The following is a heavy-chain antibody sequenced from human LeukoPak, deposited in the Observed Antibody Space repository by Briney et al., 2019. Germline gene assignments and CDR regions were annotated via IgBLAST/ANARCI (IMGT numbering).Heavy chain of an antibody. D-gene: IGHD3-22*01. V-gene: IGHV3-21*01. CDR3: ARGRYYDSSGYYYEDY. Sequence: GGSLRLSCAASGFPFSSYSMNWVRQAPGKGLEWVSSISSSSSYIYYADSVKGRFTISRDNAKNSLYLQMNSLRAEDTAVYYCARGRYYDSSGYYYEDYWGQGTLVTVSS. CDR1: GFPFSSYS. CDR2: ISSSSSYI. J-gene: IGHJ4*02.